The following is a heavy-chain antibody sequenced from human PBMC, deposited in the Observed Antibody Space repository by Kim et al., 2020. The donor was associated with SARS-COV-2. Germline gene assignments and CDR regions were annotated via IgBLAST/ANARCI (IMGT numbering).Heavy chain of an antibody. J-gene: IGHJ4*02. CDR1: GFTFDDYA. Sequence: GGSLRLSCAASGFTFDDYAMHWVRQAPGKGLEWVSGITWNSDSIAYADSVKGRFTISRDNAKNSLYLQMNSLRAEDTAFYYCAKDYRKGITAAGHFDYWGQGTLVTVSS. CDR2: ITWNSDSI. CDR3: AKDYRKGITAAGHFDY. V-gene: IGHV3-9*01. D-gene: IGHD6-13*01.